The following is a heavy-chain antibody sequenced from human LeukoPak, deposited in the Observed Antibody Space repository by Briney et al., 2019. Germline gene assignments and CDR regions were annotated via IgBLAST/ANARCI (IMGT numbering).Heavy chain of an antibody. Sequence: GGSLRLSCAASGFTFSSNGMHWVRQAPGKGLEWVAVISYDGSNKYYADSVKGRFTISRDNSKNTLYLQMNSLRAEDTAVYYCAKLGALAAAGSPVTFHDYWGQGTLVTVSS. D-gene: IGHD6-13*01. V-gene: IGHV3-30*18. CDR1: GFTFSSNG. J-gene: IGHJ4*02. CDR3: AKLGALAAAGSPVTFHDY. CDR2: ISYDGSNK.